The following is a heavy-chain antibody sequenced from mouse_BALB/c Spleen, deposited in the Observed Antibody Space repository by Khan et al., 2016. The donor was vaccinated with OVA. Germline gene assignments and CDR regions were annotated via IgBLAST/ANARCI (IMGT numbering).Heavy chain of an antibody. J-gene: IGHJ4*01. CDR1: GYTFTSYW. CDR3: ARSNYYGSGLYARDY. Sequence: DLVMPGAAVTLSCKASGYTFTSYWINWIKQRPGQGLERIGRIATGSGSTSFNDMFKGTATLTVDASSSTAYIQLSSLSSEDSPVFYCARSNYYGSGLYARDYWGQGTSVTVSS. D-gene: IGHD1-1*01. V-gene: IGHV1S41*01. CDR2: IATGSGST.